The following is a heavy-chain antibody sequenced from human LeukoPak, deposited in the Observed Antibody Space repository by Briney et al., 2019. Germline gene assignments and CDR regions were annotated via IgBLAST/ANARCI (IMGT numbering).Heavy chain of an antibody. D-gene: IGHD6-13*01. V-gene: IGHV3-21*01. CDR3: ARGRVSYYYMDV. CDR2: ISSSSSYI. CDR1: GFTFSSYS. Sequence: GGSLRLSCAASGFTFSSYSMNWVRQAPGKGLEWVSSISSSSSYIYYADSVKGRFTISRDNAKNSLYLQMKSLRAEDTAVYYCARGRVSYYYMDVWGKGTTVTVSS. J-gene: IGHJ6*03.